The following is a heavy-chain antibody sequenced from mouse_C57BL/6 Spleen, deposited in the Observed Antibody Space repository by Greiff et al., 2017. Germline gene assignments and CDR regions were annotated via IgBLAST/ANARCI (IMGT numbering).Heavy chain of an antibody. V-gene: IGHV5-4*01. CDR3: ARDATYYCGSSDPAWFAY. CDR2: ISDGGSYT. CDR1: GFTFSSYA. D-gene: IGHD1-1*01. Sequence: EVQVVESGGGLVKPGGSLKLSCAASGFTFSSYAMSWVRQTPEKRLEWVATISDGGSYTYYPDNVKGRFTISRDNAKNNLYLQMSHLKSEDTAMYYCARDATYYCGSSDPAWFAYWGQGTLVTVSA. J-gene: IGHJ3*01.